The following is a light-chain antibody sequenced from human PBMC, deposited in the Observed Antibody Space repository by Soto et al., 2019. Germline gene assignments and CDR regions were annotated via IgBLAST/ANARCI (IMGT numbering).Light chain of an antibody. CDR2: DAS. V-gene: IGKV3-15*01. J-gene: IGKJ2*01. Sequence: EVLMTQSPATLSVSPGERATLSCGASQSVSSDLAGYQQKPGQAPRLLIYDASTRATGVPARFSGSGSGTEFTLTISSLQSEDFAVYSCQQYNDWPETFGQGTKLEIK. CDR3: QQYNDWPET. CDR1: QSVSSD.